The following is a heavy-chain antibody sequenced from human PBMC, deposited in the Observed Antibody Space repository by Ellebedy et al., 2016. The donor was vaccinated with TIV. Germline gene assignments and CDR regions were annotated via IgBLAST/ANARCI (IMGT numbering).Heavy chain of an antibody. D-gene: IGHD2-2*01. Sequence: GESLKISCAASGFSVSSNYMTWVRRAPGTGLEWVSVIYSGNNTHYADSVKGRFTISRNNFKNSVYLQMDRLRAEDTALYYCVRERMPTPTWGQGTLVTVSS. J-gene: IGHJ5*02. CDR2: IYSGNNT. V-gene: IGHV3-66*01. CDR3: VRERMPTPT. CDR1: GFSVSSNY.